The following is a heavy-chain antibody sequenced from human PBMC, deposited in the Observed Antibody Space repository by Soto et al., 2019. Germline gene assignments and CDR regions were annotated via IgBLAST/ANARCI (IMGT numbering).Heavy chain of an antibody. CDR2: ISIDGTGK. D-gene: IGHD1-1*01. Sequence: QVQLVESGGGVVQPGRSLRLSCAASGFSFHRYVMHWVRQAPGKGLEWVAAISIDGTGKWYAVSVRGLFTLSRDNSINTLYLQMNDLRPEDTTFYSCARDGRVSSNTIVEKHNYFDWWGQGTLVTVSS. V-gene: IGHV3-30-3*01. CDR1: GFSFHRYV. J-gene: IGHJ4*02. CDR3: ARDGRVSSNTIVEKHNYFDW.